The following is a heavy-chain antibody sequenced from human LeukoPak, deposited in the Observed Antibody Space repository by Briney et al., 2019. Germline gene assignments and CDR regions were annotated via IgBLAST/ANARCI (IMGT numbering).Heavy chain of an antibody. J-gene: IGHJ3*02. CDR1: GGSISSYY. CDR2: IYYSGST. V-gene: IGHV4-59*01. Sequence: PSETLSLTCTVSGGSISSYYWTWIRQPPGKGLEWIGYIYYSGSTYYNPSLKSRVTISVDTSKNQFSLKLSSVTAADTAVYYCARGGYSSGPDAFDIWGQGTMVTVSS. D-gene: IGHD6-19*01. CDR3: ARGGYSSGPDAFDI.